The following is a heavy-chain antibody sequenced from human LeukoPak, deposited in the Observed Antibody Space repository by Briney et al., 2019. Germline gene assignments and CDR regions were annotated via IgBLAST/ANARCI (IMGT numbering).Heavy chain of an antibody. V-gene: IGHV3-21*01. D-gene: IGHD3-22*01. CDR2: ISSSSSYI. CDR3: ARSYYDSSGYYVKDDAFDI. J-gene: IGHJ3*02. Sequence: GGSLRLSCAASGFTFSSYSMNWVRQAPGKGLEWVSSISSSSSYIYYADSVKGRFTISRDNAKNSLYLQMNSLRAEDTAVYYCARSYYDSSGYYVKDDAFDIWGRGTMVTVSS. CDR1: GFTFSSYS.